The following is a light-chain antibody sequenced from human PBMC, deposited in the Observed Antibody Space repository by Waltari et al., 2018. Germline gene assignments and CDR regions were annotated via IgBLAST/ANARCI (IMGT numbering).Light chain of an antibody. CDR3: ASYNPGSTLV. CDR2: DVT. Sequence: QSALTQPASVSGSPGQSITISCTGSSSDVGRYNYDSWYQQFPDRAPKLIIYDVTNRPSGVSNRFSGSKSANTASLTISGLQPEDEAEYYCASYNPGSTLVFGGGTKLTVL. J-gene: IGLJ3*02. V-gene: IGLV2-14*01. CDR1: SSDVGRYNY.